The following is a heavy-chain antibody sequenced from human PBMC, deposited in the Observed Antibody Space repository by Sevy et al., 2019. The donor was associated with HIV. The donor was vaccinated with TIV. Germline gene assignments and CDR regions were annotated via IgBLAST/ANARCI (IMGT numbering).Heavy chain of an antibody. CDR1: GFTFNTHV. V-gene: IGHV3-23*01. D-gene: IGHD3-22*01. Sequence: GGSLRLSCAASGFTFNTHVMNWVRQAPGKGLEWVSSISGFGNTYYADSVRGRFTISRDNAKNTQYLQMNSLGADDTAVYYCAKVLNPALESMMEVTVRSMKGFDVWGQGTMVTVSS. CDR3: AKVLNPALESMMEVTVRSMKGFDV. CDR2: ISGFGNT. J-gene: IGHJ3*01.